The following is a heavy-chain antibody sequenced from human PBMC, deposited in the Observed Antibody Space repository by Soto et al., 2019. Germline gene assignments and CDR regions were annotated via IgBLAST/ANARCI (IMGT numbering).Heavy chain of an antibody. CDR3: ARAYYDILTGPPLYYFDY. Sequence: ASVKVSCKASGYTFNSYYMHWVRQAPGQGLEWMGIINPSGGSTSYAQKFQGRVTMTRDTSTSTVYMELSSLRSEDTAVYYCARAYYDILTGPPLYYFDYWGQGTLVTVSS. CDR1: GYTFNSYY. J-gene: IGHJ4*02. D-gene: IGHD3-9*01. V-gene: IGHV1-46*02. CDR2: INPSGGST.